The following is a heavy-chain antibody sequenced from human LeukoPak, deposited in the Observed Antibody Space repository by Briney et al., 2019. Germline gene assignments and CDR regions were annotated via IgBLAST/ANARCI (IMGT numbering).Heavy chain of an antibody. V-gene: IGHV1-2*02. D-gene: IGHD6-6*01. Sequence: ASVKVSCKASGYTFTGYYMHWVRQAPGQGLEWMGWINPNSGGTNYAQKFQGRVTMTRDTSISTAYMELSRLRSDDTAVYYCARQMGSSSSGVFDYWGQGTLVTVSS. CDR3: ARQMGSSSSGVFDY. CDR1: GYTFTGYY. J-gene: IGHJ4*02. CDR2: INPNSGGT.